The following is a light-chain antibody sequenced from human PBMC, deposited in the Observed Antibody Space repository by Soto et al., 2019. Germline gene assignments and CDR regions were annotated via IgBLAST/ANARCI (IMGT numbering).Light chain of an antibody. J-gene: IGKJ1*01. CDR1: QSVSSNY. Sequence: EIVLTQSPGTLSLSPGERATLSCRASQSVSSNYLAWYQRKPGQAPRLLIYGASSRTTDIPTRFSGSGSGTDFTLTITILEPEDFAVDFCQQYVGSPPTFGQGTKVEIK. V-gene: IGKV3-20*01. CDR2: GAS. CDR3: QQYVGSPPT.